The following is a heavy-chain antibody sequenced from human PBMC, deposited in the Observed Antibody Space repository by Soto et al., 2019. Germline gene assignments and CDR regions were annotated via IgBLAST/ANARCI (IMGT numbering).Heavy chain of an antibody. Sequence: EVQLVESGGGLVQPGGSLRLSCAASGFTFSSYWMSWVRQAPGKGLEWVANIKQDGSEKYYVDSVKGRFTISRDNAKNSLYLQMNSLRAEDTAVYYCARVSRISSGELSVAFDIWGQGTMVTVSS. J-gene: IGHJ3*02. CDR2: IKQDGSEK. D-gene: IGHD3-16*02. CDR3: ARVSRISSGELSVAFDI. CDR1: GFTFSSYW. V-gene: IGHV3-7*01.